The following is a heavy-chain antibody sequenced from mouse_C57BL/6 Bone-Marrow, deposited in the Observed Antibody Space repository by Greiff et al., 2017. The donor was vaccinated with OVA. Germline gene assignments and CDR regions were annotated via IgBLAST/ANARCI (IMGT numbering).Heavy chain of an antibody. V-gene: IGHV1-82*01. CDR2: IYPGDGDT. CDR1: GYAFSSSW. D-gene: IGHD1-1*01. J-gene: IGHJ3*01. Sequence: QVQLQQSGPELVKPGASVKISCKASGYAFSSSWMNWVKQRPGKGLEWIGRIYPGDGDTNYNGKFKGKATLTADKSSSTAYMQLSSLTSEDSAVYFGARPHYYGSSYPAWFAYWGQGTLVTVSA. CDR3: ARPHYYGSSYPAWFAY.